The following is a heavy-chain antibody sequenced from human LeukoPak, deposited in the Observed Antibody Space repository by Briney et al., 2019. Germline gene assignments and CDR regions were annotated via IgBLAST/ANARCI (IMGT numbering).Heavy chain of an antibody. CDR3: ARVIDIAVGAFDI. CDR2: IYYSGST. Sequence: SETLSLTCTVSGGSISSYYWSWIRQPPGKGLEWIGYIYYSGSTNYNPSLKSRVTISVDTSKNQFSLKLSSVTAADTAVYYCARVIDIAVGAFDIWGQGTMVTVSS. J-gene: IGHJ3*02. V-gene: IGHV4-59*08. D-gene: IGHD6-19*01. CDR1: GGSISSYY.